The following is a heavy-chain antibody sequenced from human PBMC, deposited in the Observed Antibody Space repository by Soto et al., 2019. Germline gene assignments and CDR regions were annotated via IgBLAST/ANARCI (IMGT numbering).Heavy chain of an antibody. Sequence: ASVKVSCKASGYTFTSYGIIWVRQAPGQGLEWMGWISAYNGNTNYAQKLQGRVTMATDTSTSTAYMELRSLRSDDTAAYYCARDYEGGHYDYWGQGTLVTVSS. D-gene: IGHD3-3*01. V-gene: IGHV1-18*01. CDR2: ISAYNGNT. CDR3: ARDYEGGHYDY. J-gene: IGHJ4*02. CDR1: GYTFTSYG.